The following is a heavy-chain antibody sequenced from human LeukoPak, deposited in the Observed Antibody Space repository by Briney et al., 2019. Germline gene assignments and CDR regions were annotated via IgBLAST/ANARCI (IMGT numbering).Heavy chain of an antibody. CDR3: AKAADTNYFRYGDY. D-gene: IGHD1-7*01. V-gene: IGHV3-23*01. Sequence: GGSLRLSCAASGFTFSNYAMSWVRQAPGKGLEWVSVIGTIPGVTYYTEFVKGRFTISRDNSKNTVYLQMNNLRADDTALYFCAKAADTNYFRYGDYWGQGTLVTVSS. J-gene: IGHJ4*02. CDR1: GFTFSNYA. CDR2: IGTIPGVT.